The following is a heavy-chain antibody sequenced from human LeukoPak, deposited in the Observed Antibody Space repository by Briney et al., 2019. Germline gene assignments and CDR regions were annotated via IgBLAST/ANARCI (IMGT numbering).Heavy chain of an antibody. CDR1: GFTFSSYA. V-gene: IGHV3-23*01. CDR2: ISGSGGST. J-gene: IGHJ4*02. D-gene: IGHD3-9*01. CDR3: AKDRLRYFDWSDY. Sequence: GGPLRLSCAASGFTFSSYAMSWVRQAPGKGLEWVSAISGSGGSTYYADSVKGRFTISRDNSKNTLYLQMNSLRAEDTAVYYCAKDRLRYFDWSDYWGQGTLVTVSS.